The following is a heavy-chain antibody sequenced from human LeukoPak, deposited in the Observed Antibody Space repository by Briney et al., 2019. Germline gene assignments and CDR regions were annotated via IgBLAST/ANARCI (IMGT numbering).Heavy chain of an antibody. D-gene: IGHD2-2*01. J-gene: IGHJ4*02. CDR3: AKAPSDIVVVPAPIDY. V-gene: IGHV3-30*02. CDR2: IRYDGSNK. CDR1: GFTFSSYG. Sequence: PGGSLRLSCAASGFTFSSYGMHWVRQAPGKGLEWVAFIRYDGSNKYYADSVKGRFTISRDNSKNTLYLQMNSLRAEDTAVYYCAKAPSDIVVVPAPIDYWGQGTLVTVSS.